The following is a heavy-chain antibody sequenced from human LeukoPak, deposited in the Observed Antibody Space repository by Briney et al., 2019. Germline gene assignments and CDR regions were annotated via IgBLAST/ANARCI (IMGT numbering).Heavy chain of an antibody. CDR3: ARNLMVRGVIYFDY. D-gene: IGHD3-10*01. J-gene: IGHJ4*02. CDR1: GYTFTSYG. V-gene: IGHV1-18*01. CDR2: MSAYNGNT. Sequence: ASVKVSCKASGYTFTSYGISWVRQAPGHGLEWMGWMSAYNGNTNYAQKLQGRVTMTTDTSTSTAYMELRSLRSDDTAVYYCARNLMVRGVIYFDYWGQGTLVTVSS.